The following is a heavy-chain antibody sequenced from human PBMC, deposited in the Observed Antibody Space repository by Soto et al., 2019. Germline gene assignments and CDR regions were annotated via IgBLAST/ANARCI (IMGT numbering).Heavy chain of an antibody. Sequence: QVQLVQSGAEVRTPGASVKVSCKASGYTFTSYDINWVRQATGQGPEWMGWMNPDSGNTGYVQKFQVRFXXTXNXXISTAYMALSSVRSEDTAVYYCARSFGGSSVNFDYWGQGTLVTVSS. V-gene: IGHV1-8*01. CDR1: GYTFTSYD. CDR2: MNPDSGNT. D-gene: IGHD3-16*01. CDR3: ARSFGGSSVNFDY. J-gene: IGHJ4*02.